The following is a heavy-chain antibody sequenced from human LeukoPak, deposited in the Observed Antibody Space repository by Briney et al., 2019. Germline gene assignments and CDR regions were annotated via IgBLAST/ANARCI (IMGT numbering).Heavy chain of an antibody. CDR1: GFTFSSYW. D-gene: IGHD3-9*01. Sequence: GGSLRLSCAASGFTFSSYWMHWVRQAPGKGLVWVSRINTDGSSTSYADSVKGRFTISRDNAKNSLYLQMNSLRAEDTAVYYCARDRAGDILRYFDWLLPQDYWGQGTLVTVSS. J-gene: IGHJ4*02. V-gene: IGHV3-74*01. CDR3: ARDRAGDILRYFDWLLPQDY. CDR2: INTDGSST.